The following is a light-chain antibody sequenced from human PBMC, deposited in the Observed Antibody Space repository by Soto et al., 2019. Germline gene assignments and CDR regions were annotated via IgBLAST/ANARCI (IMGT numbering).Light chain of an antibody. CDR3: QQYINGYT. Sequence: EVVMTQSPATLSVFPGERGSLSCRASQSVSSSLAWYQQKPGQAPRLLIYSASTRASGIPARFSGRRSGTEFTLTISSLESEDFAVYYCQQYINGYTFGQGTKLEIK. J-gene: IGKJ2*01. V-gene: IGKV3-15*01. CDR1: QSVSSS. CDR2: SAS.